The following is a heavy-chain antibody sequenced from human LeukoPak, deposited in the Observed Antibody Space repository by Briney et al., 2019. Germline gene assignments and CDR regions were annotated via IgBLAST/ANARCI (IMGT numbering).Heavy chain of an antibody. CDR1: GYTFTSYG. Sequence: ASVKVSCKASGYTFTSYGISWVRQAPGQGLEWMGWISAYNGNTNYAQKLQGRVTMTTDTSTSTAYMELRSLRSDDTAVYYCASTYSSSWRDDAFDIWGQETMVTVSS. CDR3: ASTYSSSWRDDAFDI. CDR2: ISAYNGNT. D-gene: IGHD6-13*01. J-gene: IGHJ3*02. V-gene: IGHV1-18*01.